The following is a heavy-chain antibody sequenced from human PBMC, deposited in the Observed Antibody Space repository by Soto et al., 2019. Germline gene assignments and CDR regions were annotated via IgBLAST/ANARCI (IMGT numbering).Heavy chain of an antibody. J-gene: IGHJ4*02. V-gene: IGHV3-23*01. D-gene: IGHD1-26*01. CDR3: ARDQWELHF. CDR1: GFTFSNYA. CDR2: ISGSGTNT. Sequence: GSLILSCAXSGFTFSNYAMTWVRQAPGRGLEWVASISGSGTNTYYADSMEGRFIISRDNSKSTLYLQLSSLRAEDTALYYCARDQWELHFWGQGTLVTVSS.